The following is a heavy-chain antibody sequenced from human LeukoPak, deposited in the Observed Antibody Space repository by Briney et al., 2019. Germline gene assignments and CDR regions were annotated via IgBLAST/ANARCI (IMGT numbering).Heavy chain of an antibody. CDR3: ARKYDSSGLANAFDT. V-gene: IGHV4-59*08. Sequence: PSETLSLTCTVSGASVTSFYWSWIRQSPGKGLEWIGYLHYSGNTRYNPSLESRIITSVDTSKNQFSLKLSSVTAADTAVYYCARKYDSSGLANAFDTWGQGTSVTVSS. J-gene: IGHJ3*02. D-gene: IGHD3-22*01. CDR2: LHYSGNT. CDR1: GASVTSFY.